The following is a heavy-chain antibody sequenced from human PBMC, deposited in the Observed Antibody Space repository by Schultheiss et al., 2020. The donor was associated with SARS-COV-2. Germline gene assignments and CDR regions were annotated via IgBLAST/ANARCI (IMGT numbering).Heavy chain of an antibody. CDR2: ISGSGGST. D-gene: IGHD2-2*02. J-gene: IGHJ4*02. Sequence: GESLKISCTASGFTFRSYWMHWVRQAPGKGLVWVSAISGSGGSTYYADSVKGRFTISRDNAKNTLYLQMSSLRVEDTAVYYCAKDRENVIVPSAIEDYWGQGTLVTVSS. CDR1: GFTFRSYW. CDR3: AKDRENVIVPSAIEDY. V-gene: IGHV3-23*01.